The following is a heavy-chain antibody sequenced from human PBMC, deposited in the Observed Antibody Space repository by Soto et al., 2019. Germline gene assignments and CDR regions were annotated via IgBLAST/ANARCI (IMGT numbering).Heavy chain of an antibody. D-gene: IGHD6-19*01. CDR3: DQALGLAVAGPGRFDL. J-gene: IGHJ2*01. Sequence: VQLVQSGAEVKKPGSSVKVSCKASGGTFSNYAISWVRQAPGQVLEWMGGITPFFGTANYAQTFQGRVKITADESMITAYMELRRLRSEDTAVYDCDQALGLAVAGPGRFDLWGRGTLVTVSS. V-gene: IGHV1-69*12. CDR1: GGTFSNYA. CDR2: ITPFFGTA.